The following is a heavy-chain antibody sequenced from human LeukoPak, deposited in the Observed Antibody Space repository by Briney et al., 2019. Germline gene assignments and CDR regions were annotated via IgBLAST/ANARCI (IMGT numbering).Heavy chain of an antibody. CDR1: GGSISSSSYY. V-gene: IGHV4-39*07. CDR3: ARGTSGDYYDSSGYYHKYNWFDP. J-gene: IGHJ5*02. D-gene: IGHD3-22*01. CDR2: IYYSGST. Sequence: SETLSLTCTVSGGSISSSSYYWGWIRQPPGKGLEWIGSIYYSGSTYYNPSLKSRVTISVDTSKNQFSLKLSSVTAADTAVYYCARGTSGDYYDSSGYYHKYNWFDPWGQGTLVTVSS.